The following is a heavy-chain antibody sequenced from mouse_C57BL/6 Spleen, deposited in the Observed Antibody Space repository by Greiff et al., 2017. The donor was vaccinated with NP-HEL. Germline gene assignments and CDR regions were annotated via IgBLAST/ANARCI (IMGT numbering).Heavy chain of an antibody. D-gene: IGHD1-1*01. CDR2: ISDGGSYT. CDR1: GFTFSSYA. V-gene: IGHV5-4*01. J-gene: IGHJ4*01. Sequence: EVQVVESGGGLVKPGGSLKLSCAASGFTFSSYAMSWVRQTPEKRLEWVATISDGGSYTYYPDNVKGRFTISRDNAKNNLYLQMSHLKSEDTAMYYCARDRYSDYWGQGTSVTVSS. CDR3: ARDRYSDY.